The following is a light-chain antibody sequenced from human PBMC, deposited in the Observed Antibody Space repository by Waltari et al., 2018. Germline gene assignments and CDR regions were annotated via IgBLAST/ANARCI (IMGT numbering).Light chain of an antibody. CDR2: SAS. J-gene: IGKJ4*01. Sequence: DIQMTQSPSSLSTSVGDRVTITCRASQNIKKYLSWYQQKPGKAPNLLIYSASSLQSGVPSRFSGSGSGTDFTLTIISLQPEDFATYYCQQTYNAPLTFGGGPRWRSN. CDR1: QNIKKY. V-gene: IGKV1-39*01. CDR3: QQTYNAPLT.